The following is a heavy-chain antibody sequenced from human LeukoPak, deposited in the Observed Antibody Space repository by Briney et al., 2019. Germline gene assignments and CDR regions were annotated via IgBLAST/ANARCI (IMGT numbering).Heavy chain of an antibody. D-gene: IGHD2-2*01. Sequence: GASVKVSCKASGYTFTSYDINWVRQATGQGLEWMGWMNPNSDNTGYAQKFQGRVTMTRNTSISTAYMELSSLRSEDTAVYYCANTAIYCSSTSCYPTLDYWGQGTLVTVSS. V-gene: IGHV1-8*01. J-gene: IGHJ4*02. CDR2: MNPNSDNT. CDR1: GYTFTSYD. CDR3: ANTAIYCSSTSCYPTLDY.